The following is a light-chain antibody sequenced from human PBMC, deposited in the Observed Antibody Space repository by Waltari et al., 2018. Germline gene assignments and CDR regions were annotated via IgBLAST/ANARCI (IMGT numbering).Light chain of an antibody. V-gene: IGLV2-18*01. CDR1: SNDVGPFDR. CDR3: CLYTTNFYV. Sequence: QSALTQPPSVSGSPGQSVTISCTGTSNDVGPFDRVSWYKQPPGTAPKLLIFEVSNRPSGVPDRFSGSASGNTASLTISGLQAEDEADYYCCLYTTNFYVFAPATKVTVL. CDR2: EVS. J-gene: IGLJ1*01.